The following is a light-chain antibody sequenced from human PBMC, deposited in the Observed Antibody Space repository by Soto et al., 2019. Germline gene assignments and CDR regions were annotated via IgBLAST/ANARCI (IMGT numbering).Light chain of an antibody. J-gene: IGLJ1*01. Sequence: QSAVTQPASVSGSPGQSITISCTGTSSDVGGYKYVSWYQQHPGKAPKLMIYEVSNRPSGVSYRFSGSKSGNTASLTISGLHAEDEADYYCSSYRSGSSHVFGTGTKLTVL. V-gene: IGLV2-14*01. CDR3: SSYRSGSSHV. CDR2: EVS. CDR1: SSDVGGYKY.